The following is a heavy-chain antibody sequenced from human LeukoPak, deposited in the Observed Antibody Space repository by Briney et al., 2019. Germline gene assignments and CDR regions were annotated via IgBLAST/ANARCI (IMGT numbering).Heavy chain of an antibody. CDR3: ARLRGLGPSDAFDI. CDR2: IYTSGST. J-gene: IGHJ3*02. Sequence: SETLSLTCTVSGDSISSGSYYWSWIRQPAGKGLEWIGHIYTSGSTNYNPSLKSRVTISVDTSKNQFSLKLSSVTAADTAVYYCARLRGLGPSDAFDIWGQGTMVTVSS. CDR1: GDSISSGSYY. V-gene: IGHV4-61*09. D-gene: IGHD2-15*01.